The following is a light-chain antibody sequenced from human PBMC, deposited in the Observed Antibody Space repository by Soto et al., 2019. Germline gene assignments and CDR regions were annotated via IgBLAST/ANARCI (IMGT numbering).Light chain of an antibody. CDR1: QSVRSN. V-gene: IGKV3-15*01. J-gene: IGKJ2*01. CDR2: GVS. Sequence: EIVMTQSPATLSVSPGERATLSCRASQSVRSNIAWYQQKPGQAPRLLIYGVSTRATGIPARFSGSGSGTEFALTISSLQSEDCALYYCQLYGDWPPEDTFGQGTKVEIK. CDR3: QLYGDWPPEDT.